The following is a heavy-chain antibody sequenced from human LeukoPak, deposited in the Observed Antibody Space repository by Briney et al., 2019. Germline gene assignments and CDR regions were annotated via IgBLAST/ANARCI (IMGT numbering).Heavy chain of an antibody. CDR1: GFTFSSYS. D-gene: IGHD1-1*01. CDR2: ISSRSSTI. J-gene: IGHJ4*02. V-gene: IGHV3-48*01. CDR3: AREVQLERLGFGKEGSAFDY. Sequence: GGSLRLSCAASGFTFSSYSMNWVRQAPGKGLEWVSYISSRSSTIYYADSVKGRFTISRDNAKNSPYLQMNSLRAEDTAVYYCAREVQLERLGFGKEGSAFDYWGQGTLVTVSS.